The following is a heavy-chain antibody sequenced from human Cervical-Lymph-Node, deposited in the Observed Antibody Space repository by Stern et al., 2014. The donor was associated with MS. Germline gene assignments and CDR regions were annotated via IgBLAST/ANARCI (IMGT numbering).Heavy chain of an antibody. D-gene: IGHD3-22*01. CDR1: GYTFTSYG. CDR3: ARSPAYYYDSSGYPYFDY. Sequence: VQLVESGAEVKKPGASVKVSCKASGYTFTSYGISWVRQAPGQGLEWMGWISAYNGNTNYAQKLQGRVTMTTDTSTSTAYMELRSLRSDDTAVYYCARSPAYYYDSSGYPYFDYWGQGTLVTVSS. J-gene: IGHJ4*02. CDR2: ISAYNGNT. V-gene: IGHV1-18*01.